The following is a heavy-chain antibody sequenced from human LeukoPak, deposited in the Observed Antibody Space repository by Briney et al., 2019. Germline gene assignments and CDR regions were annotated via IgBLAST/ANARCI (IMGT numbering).Heavy chain of an antibody. Sequence: GGPLRLSCAASGFTFSSYSMNWVRQAPGKGLEWVSYISSSSSTIYYADSVKGRFTISRDNAKNSLYLQMNSLRDEDTAVYYCATTRMVTTGYYYGMDVWGQGTTVTASS. CDR3: ATTRMVTTGYYYGMDV. D-gene: IGHD4-17*01. J-gene: IGHJ6*02. V-gene: IGHV3-48*02. CDR2: ISSSSSTI. CDR1: GFTFSSYS.